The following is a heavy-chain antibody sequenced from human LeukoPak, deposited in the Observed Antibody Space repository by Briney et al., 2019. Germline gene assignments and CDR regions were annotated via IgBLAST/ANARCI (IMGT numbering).Heavy chain of an antibody. D-gene: IGHD5-12*01. Sequence: GRSLRLSSAASGFTFDDYAMHWVRQAPGKGREWGSGISWNSGSIGYADSVKGRFTISRDNAKNSLYLQMNSLRAEDMALYYCAKGVATITSLNWYFDLWGRGTLVTVSS. CDR1: GFTFDDYA. CDR2: ISWNSGSI. J-gene: IGHJ2*01. CDR3: AKGVATITSLNWYFDL. V-gene: IGHV3-9*03.